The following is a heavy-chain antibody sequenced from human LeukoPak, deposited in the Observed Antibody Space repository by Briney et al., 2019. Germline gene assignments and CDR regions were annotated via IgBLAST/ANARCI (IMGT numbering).Heavy chain of an antibody. D-gene: IGHD3-16*02. Sequence: ASVKVSCKASGYTFTGYYMHWVRQAPGQGLEWMGWINPNSGGTNYAQKFQGRVTMTRDTSISTAYMELSRLRSDDTAVYYCTRGRLGELSLSPTDYWGQGTLVTVSS. CDR1: GYTFTGYY. CDR3: TRGRLGELSLSPTDY. CDR2: INPNSGGT. J-gene: IGHJ4*02. V-gene: IGHV1-2*02.